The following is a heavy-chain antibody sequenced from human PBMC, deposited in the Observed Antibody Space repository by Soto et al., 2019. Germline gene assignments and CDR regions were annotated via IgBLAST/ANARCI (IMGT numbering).Heavy chain of an antibody. V-gene: IGHV4-59*12. CDR2: IYHSGST. D-gene: IGHD5-12*01. Sequence: SETLSLTCTVSGGSISSYYWSWIRQPPGKGLEWIGYIYHSGSTNYNPSLKSRVTISVDTSKNQFSLKLSSVTAADTAVYYCAGYSWEVRGYSESPAWFDPWGQGTLVTVSS. J-gene: IGHJ5*02. CDR1: GGSISSYY. CDR3: AGYSWEVRGYSESPAWFDP.